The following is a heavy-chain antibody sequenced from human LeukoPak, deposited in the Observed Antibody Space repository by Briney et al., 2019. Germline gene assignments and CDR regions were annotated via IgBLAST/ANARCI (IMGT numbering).Heavy chain of an antibody. J-gene: IGHJ6*03. V-gene: IGHV4-39*07. CDR1: GASISGGSNY. Sequence: SETLSLTCSVSGASISGGSNYWGWIRQPPGKTLEWIGSIYHSGSTYYNPSLKSRVTISVDASKNQFSLKLSSVTAADTAVYYCAREGGGSGTYYGFYDYYYMDVWGKGTTVTISS. D-gene: IGHD3-10*01. CDR3: AREGGGSGTYYGFYDYYYMDV. CDR2: IYHSGST.